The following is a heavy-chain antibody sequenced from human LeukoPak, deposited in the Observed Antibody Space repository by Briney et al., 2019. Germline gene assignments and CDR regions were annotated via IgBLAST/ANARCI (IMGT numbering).Heavy chain of an antibody. CDR3: ARGRFLEWLLSNGMDV. Sequence: PGGSLRLSCAASGFTFSSYAMHWVRQAPGKGLEWVAVISYDGSNKYYADSVKGRFTISRDNSKNTLYLQMNSLRAEDTAVYYCARGRFLEWLLSNGMDVWGQGTTVTVSS. CDR2: ISYDGSNK. CDR1: GFTFSSYA. V-gene: IGHV3-30-3*01. J-gene: IGHJ6*02. D-gene: IGHD3-3*01.